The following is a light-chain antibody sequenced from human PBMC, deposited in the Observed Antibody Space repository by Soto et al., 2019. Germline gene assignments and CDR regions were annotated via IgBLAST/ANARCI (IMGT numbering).Light chain of an antibody. CDR1: SSDVGGYNY. CDR3: SSYTSSTTKI. J-gene: IGLJ1*01. Sequence: QSVLTQPASVSGSPGQSITISCTGTSSDVGGYNYVSWYQQHPGKAPKLMIYDVTNRPSGVSNRFSGSKSGNTASLTISGLQAEYEADYYCSSYTSSTTKIFGIGTEVTVL. V-gene: IGLV2-14*01. CDR2: DVT.